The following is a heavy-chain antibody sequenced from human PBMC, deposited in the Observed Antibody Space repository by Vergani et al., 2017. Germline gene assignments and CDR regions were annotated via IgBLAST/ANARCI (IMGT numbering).Heavy chain of an antibody. V-gene: IGHV3-30-3*01. Sequence: QVQLLESGGGVVQPGRSLRLSCAASGFTFSNYAMHWVRQAPGKGLECVAIISYDGSNKYYVDSVKGRFTISRDNSKNTLDLQMNSLRAEDTAVYYCARDPGQYRSSQNYYYYMDVWGKGTTVTVSS. CDR2: ISYDGSNK. CDR3: ARDPGQYRSSQNYYYYMDV. CDR1: GFTFSNYA. J-gene: IGHJ6*03. D-gene: IGHD6-13*01.